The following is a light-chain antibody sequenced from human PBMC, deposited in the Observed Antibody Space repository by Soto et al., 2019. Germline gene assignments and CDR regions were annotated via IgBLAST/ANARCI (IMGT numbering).Light chain of an antibody. V-gene: IGKV3-11*01. CDR3: RQRSNWPKT. J-gene: IGKJ1*01. Sequence: ETVLTQSPVTLSLSPGERATLSCRASQSVSTSLAWYQQKPGQAPRLLIYDASDRPPGVPARFSGSGSGTDFTLTISSLEPEDFAVYYCRQRSNWPKTFGQGTKVDIK. CDR2: DAS. CDR1: QSVSTS.